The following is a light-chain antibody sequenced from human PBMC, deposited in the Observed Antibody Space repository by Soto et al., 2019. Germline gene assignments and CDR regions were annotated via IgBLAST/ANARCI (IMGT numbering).Light chain of an antibody. CDR1: QGIGND. Sequence: DIQMTQFPSSLSASVGDRVTITCRASQGIGNDLGWYQHKPGKAPKRLIFSASTLDSGVPSRFSGGGFGTEFTLTISSLQPEDFATYYCLHHYNYPLTLGGGTNVEIK. CDR3: LHHYNYPLT. V-gene: IGKV1-17*01. CDR2: SAS. J-gene: IGKJ4*01.